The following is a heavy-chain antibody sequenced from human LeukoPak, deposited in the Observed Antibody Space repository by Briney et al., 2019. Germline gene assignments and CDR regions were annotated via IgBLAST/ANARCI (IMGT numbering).Heavy chain of an antibody. D-gene: IGHD4-17*01. CDR3: ARGYVTTVTTYYFQH. Sequence: SETLSLTCAVSGYSISSGYYWGWIRQPPGKGLEGIGSIYHSGSTYYNPSLKSRVTISVDTSKNQFSLKLSSVTAADTAVYYCARGYVTTVTTYYFQHWGQGTLVTVSS. V-gene: IGHV4-38-2*01. CDR1: GYSISSGYY. CDR2: IYHSGST. J-gene: IGHJ1*01.